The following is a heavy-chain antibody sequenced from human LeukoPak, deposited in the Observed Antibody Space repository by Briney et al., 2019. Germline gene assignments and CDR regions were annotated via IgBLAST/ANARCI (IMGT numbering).Heavy chain of an antibody. V-gene: IGHV3-74*01. CDR2: INSDGSST. Sequence: PGGSLRLSCAASGFTFSGYWMHWVRQAPGKGLVWVSRINSDGSSTSYADSVKGRFTISRDNAKNTLYLQMNSLRAEDTAVYYCARDPFLRVGDLQDYFDYWGQGTLVTVSS. CDR3: ARDPFLRVGDLQDYFDY. D-gene: IGHD3-16*01. J-gene: IGHJ4*02. CDR1: GFTFSGYW.